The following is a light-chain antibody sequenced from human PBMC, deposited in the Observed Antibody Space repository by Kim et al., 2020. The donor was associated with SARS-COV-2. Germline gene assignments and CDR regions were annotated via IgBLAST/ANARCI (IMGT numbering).Light chain of an antibody. V-gene: IGKV1-9*01. CDR1: QGIRDY. J-gene: IGKJ2*01. CDR3: QQLSTYPRT. Sequence: DIQLTQSPSFLSASIGDRVTITCRASQGIRDYVAWYQQKPGKAPKLLIHDASTLQSGVPSRFSGSGSGAEFTLTISSLQPEDFATYYCQQLSTYPRTFGQGTKLEI. CDR2: DAS.